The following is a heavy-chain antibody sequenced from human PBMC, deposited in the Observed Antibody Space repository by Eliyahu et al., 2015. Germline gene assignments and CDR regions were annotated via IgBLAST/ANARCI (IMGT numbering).Heavy chain of an antibody. V-gene: IGHV4-34*01. D-gene: IGHD6-19*01. CDR2: INHSGST. CDR1: GGSFSGYY. Sequence: QVQLQQWGAGLLKPSETLSLTCAVYGGSFSGYYWXWIRQPPGKGLEWIGEINHSGSTNYNPSLKSRVTISVDTSKNQFSLKLSSVTAADTAVYYCAHQGGWYRKLPAYWGQGTLVTVSS. J-gene: IGHJ4*02. CDR3: AHQGGWYRKLPAY.